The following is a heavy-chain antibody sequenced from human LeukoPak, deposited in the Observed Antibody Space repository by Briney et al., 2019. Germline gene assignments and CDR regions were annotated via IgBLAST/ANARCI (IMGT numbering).Heavy chain of an antibody. Sequence: GGSLRLSCATSGFTFVDYGLSWVRRAPGKGLEWLCAINYNGAITDYADSVKGRFTISRDNAKNSLYLRMDSLRAEDTALYYCARDRLGPSFSVSHFDLWGQETLVTVSS. CDR3: ARDRLGPSFSVSHFDL. J-gene: IGHJ4*02. V-gene: IGHV3-20*04. CDR1: GFTFVDYG. CDR2: INYNGAIT. D-gene: IGHD3-3*02.